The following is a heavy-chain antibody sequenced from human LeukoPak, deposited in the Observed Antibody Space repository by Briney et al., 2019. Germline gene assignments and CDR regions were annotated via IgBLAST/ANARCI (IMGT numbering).Heavy chain of an antibody. J-gene: IGHJ4*02. CDR1: GYTFTSYG. CDR3: ARVANYYDSSGYYHAYYFDY. V-gene: IGHV1-18*01. CDR2: ISAYNGNT. Sequence: ASVKVSCKASGYTFTSYGISWVRQAPGQGLEWMGWISAYNGNTNYAQKLQGRVTMTTDTSTSTAYMELRSLRSDDTAVYYCARVANYYDSSGYYHAYYFDYWGQGTLVTVSS. D-gene: IGHD3-22*01.